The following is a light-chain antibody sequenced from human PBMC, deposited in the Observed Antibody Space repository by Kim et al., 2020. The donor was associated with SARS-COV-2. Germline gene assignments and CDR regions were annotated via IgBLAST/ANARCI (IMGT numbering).Light chain of an antibody. CDR1: QSVSTF. CDR3: HHRSDWPLT. V-gene: IGKV3-11*01. Sequence: PGERATLSCRASQSVSTFLAWYQQKPCQAPRLLIYDASNRATGIPGRFSGSGSGTDFTLTISSLEPEDFAVYYCHHRSDWPLTFGGGTKVDIK. J-gene: IGKJ4*01. CDR2: DAS.